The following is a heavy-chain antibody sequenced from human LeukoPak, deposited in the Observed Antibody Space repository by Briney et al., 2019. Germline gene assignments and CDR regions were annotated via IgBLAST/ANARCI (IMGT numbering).Heavy chain of an antibody. CDR3: AKDGYDYYYYYMGV. CDR1: GFTFSSYA. Sequence: GGSLRLSCAASGFTFSSYAMSWVRQALGKGLEWVSAISDSGGSTYYADSVQGRFTISRDNSKNTLYLQMNILRAEDMAVYYCAKDGYDYYYYYMGVWGKGTTVTISS. V-gene: IGHV3-23*01. CDR2: ISDSGGST. D-gene: IGHD1-1*01. J-gene: IGHJ6*03.